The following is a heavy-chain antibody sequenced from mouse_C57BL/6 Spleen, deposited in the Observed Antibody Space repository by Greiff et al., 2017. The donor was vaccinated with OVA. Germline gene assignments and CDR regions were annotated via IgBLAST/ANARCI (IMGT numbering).Heavy chain of an antibody. CDR3: ARDGPHGSSKNWYFDV. V-gene: IGHV5-4*01. D-gene: IGHD1-1*01. CDR2: ISDGGSYT. CDR1: GFTFSSYA. J-gene: IGHJ1*03. Sequence: EVKLVESGGGLVKPGGSLKLSCAASGFTFSSYAMSWVRQTPEKRLEWVATISDGGSYTYYPDNVKGRFTISRDNAKNNLYLQMSHLKSEDTAMYYGARDGPHGSSKNWYFDVWGTGTTVTVSS.